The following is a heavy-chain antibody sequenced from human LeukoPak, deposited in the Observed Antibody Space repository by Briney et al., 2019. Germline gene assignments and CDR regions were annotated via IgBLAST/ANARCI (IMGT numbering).Heavy chain of an antibody. Sequence: SETLSLTCTVSGYSISSGYYWGWIRQPPGKGLEWIGSIYHSGSTYHNPSLKSRVTISVDTSKNQFSLKLSSVTAADTAVYYCARERWDYYDSSGYFDYWGQGTLVTVSS. J-gene: IGHJ4*02. CDR1: GYSISSGYY. V-gene: IGHV4-38-2*02. D-gene: IGHD3-22*01. CDR2: IYHSGST. CDR3: ARERWDYYDSSGYFDY.